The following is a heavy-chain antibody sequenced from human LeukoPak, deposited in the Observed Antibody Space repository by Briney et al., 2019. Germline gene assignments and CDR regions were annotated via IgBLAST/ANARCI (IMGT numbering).Heavy chain of an antibody. J-gene: IGHJ4*02. Sequence: ASVKVSCKASGYTFTNYYLHCVRQAPGQGREWMRIINPSGGNTTYAQKFQGRLTVTRDTSKSTVYMELSSLRPEDTAMYYCARGGLGIQASFDYWGQGTLVTVSS. D-gene: IGHD7-27*01. CDR3: ARGGLGIQASFDY. CDR2: INPSGGNT. V-gene: IGHV1-46*01. CDR1: GYTFTNYY.